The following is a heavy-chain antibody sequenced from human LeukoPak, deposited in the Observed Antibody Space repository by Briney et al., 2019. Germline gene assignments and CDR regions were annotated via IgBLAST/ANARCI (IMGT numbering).Heavy chain of an antibody. CDR2: IGTAGDT. V-gene: IGHV3-13*01. CDR3: AREREGVFDY. CDR1: GFTFSSYD. Sequence: PGGSLRLYCTASGFTFSSYDMHWVRQATGKGLEWVSAIGTAGDTYYPGSVKGRFTISRENAKNSLYLQMNSLRAGDTAVYYCAREREGVFDYWGQGTLVTVSS. D-gene: IGHD3-10*01. J-gene: IGHJ4*02.